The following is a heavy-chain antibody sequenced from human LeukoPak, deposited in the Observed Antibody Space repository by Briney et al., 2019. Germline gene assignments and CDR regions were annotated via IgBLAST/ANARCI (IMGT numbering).Heavy chain of an antibody. D-gene: IGHD4/OR15-4a*01. CDR3: ARDVLSPYYYYYYMDV. V-gene: IGHV3-7*01. J-gene: IGHJ6*03. CDR2: IKQDGSEK. Sequence: GGSLRLSCAASGFTFSSYWMSWVRQAPGKGREWVANIKQDGSEKYYVDSVKGRFTISRDNAKNSLYLEMNSLRAEDTAVYYCARDVLSPYYYYYYMDVWGKGTTVTVSS. CDR1: GFTFSSYW.